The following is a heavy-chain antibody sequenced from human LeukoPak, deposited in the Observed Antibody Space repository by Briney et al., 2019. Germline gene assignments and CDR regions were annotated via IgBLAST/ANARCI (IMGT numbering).Heavy chain of an antibody. J-gene: IGHJ5*02. D-gene: IGHD3-9*01. V-gene: IGHV4-38-2*02. CDR3: ARGALTGYYQTNWFDP. CDR2: IYHTGSS. CDR1: GHSLNSGYY. Sequence: SETLSLTCSVSGHSLNSGYYWGWIRQPPGKGLEWIGSIYHTGSSYYYPSLKSRVTISVDTSKNQFSLKLSSVTAADTAVYYCARGALTGYYQTNWFDPWGQGTLVTVSS.